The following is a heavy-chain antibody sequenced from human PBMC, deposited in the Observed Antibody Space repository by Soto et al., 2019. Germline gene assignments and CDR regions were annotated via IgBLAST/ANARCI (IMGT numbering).Heavy chain of an antibody. D-gene: IGHD6-13*01. CDR3: ARGRSWYSPLRVYYYYYMDV. J-gene: IGHJ6*03. Sequence: SETLSLTCAVYGGSFSGYYWSWIRQPPGKGLEWIGEINHSGSTNYNPSLKSRVTISVDTSKNQFSLKLSSVTAADTAVYYCARGRSWYSPLRVYYYYYMDVWGKGTTVTVSS. CDR1: GGSFSGYY. CDR2: INHSGST. V-gene: IGHV4-34*01.